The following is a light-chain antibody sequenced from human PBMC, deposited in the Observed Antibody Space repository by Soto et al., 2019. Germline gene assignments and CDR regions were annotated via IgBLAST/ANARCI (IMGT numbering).Light chain of an antibody. J-gene: IGKJ1*01. CDR1: QSVSSSY. V-gene: IGKV3-20*01. CDR3: QQYGSSPWT. Sequence: EIVLTQSPGTLSLFPGERATLSCRASQSVSSSYLAWHQQKPGQAPRLLIYAASSRATGIPDRFSGSESGTDFTLTISRLEPEDFAVYYCQQYGSSPWTFGQGTKVEIK. CDR2: AAS.